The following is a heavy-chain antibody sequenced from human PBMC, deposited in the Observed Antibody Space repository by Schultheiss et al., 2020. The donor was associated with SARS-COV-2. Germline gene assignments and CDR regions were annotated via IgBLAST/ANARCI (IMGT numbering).Heavy chain of an antibody. CDR1: GGSISSSSYY. D-gene: IGHD6-19*01. V-gene: IGHV4-39*07. Sequence: SQTLSLTCPVSGGSISSSSYYWGWIRQPPGKGLEWIGSIYYSGSTYYNPSLKSRVTISVYTSKNQFSLKLSSVTAADTAVYYCARDPRGWLESPYWYFDLWGRGTLVTVSS. CDR2: IYYSGST. J-gene: IGHJ2*01. CDR3: ARDPRGWLESPYWYFDL.